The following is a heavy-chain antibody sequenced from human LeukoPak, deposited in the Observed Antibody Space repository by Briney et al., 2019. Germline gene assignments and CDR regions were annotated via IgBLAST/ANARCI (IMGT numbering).Heavy chain of an antibody. CDR2: IYYSGST. V-gene: IGHV4-59*08. CDR3: ARHVWLQPFDY. J-gene: IGHJ4*02. D-gene: IGHD3-9*01. CDR1: GGSMNSSY. Sequence: SQTLSLTCSVSGGSMNSSYWSSIRQSPGKGLEWIGDIYYSGSTNYNPSLKSRVTISVDTSKNQFSLKLSSVTAADTAVYYCARHVWLQPFDYWGQGTLVTVSS.